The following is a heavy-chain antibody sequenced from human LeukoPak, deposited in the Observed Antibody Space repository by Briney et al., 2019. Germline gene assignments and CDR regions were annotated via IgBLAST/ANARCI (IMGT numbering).Heavy chain of an antibody. D-gene: IGHD3-22*01. CDR2: ISAYNGHT. J-gene: IGHJ4*02. Sequence: ASVKVSCKASGYSFTNYDISWVRQAPGQGLEWMGWISAYNGHTNYAQKLQGRVTMTTDTSTSTASMELRSLRSDDTAVYYCARGFPPRRNYDRSGYYSYNFDYWGQGTLVTVSS. CDR3: ARGFPPRRNYDRSGYYSYNFDY. CDR1: GYSFTNYD. V-gene: IGHV1-18*01.